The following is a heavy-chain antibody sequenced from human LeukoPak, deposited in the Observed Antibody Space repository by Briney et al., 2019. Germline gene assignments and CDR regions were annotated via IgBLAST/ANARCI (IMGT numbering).Heavy chain of an antibody. Sequence: ASVKVSCKASGYTFTDFFVHWVRQAPGQGLEWMGWINPNSGGTNYAQKFQGRVTMTRDTSISTAYMELNRLRSDDTAVYYCARAITVAGTPPSDYWGQGTLVTVSS. CDR1: GYTFTDFF. CDR2: INPNSGGT. D-gene: IGHD6-19*01. V-gene: IGHV1-2*02. CDR3: ARAITVAGTPPSDY. J-gene: IGHJ4*02.